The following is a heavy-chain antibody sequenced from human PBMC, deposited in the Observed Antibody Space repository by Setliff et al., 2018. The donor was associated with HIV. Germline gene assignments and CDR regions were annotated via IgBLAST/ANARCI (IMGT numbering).Heavy chain of an antibody. D-gene: IGHD5-12*01. CDR1: GYTFISYS. CDR3: ARDGYNSNWFDP. V-gene: IGHV1-46*01. Sequence: ASVKVSCKASGYTFISYSMQWVRQAPGQGLQWMGVINPRGGSTTYAQKFQGRVTMTRDTYTSTVYMELSSLRSDDTAVYYCARDGYNSNWFDPWGQGTLVTVSS. CDR2: INPRGGST. J-gene: IGHJ5*02.